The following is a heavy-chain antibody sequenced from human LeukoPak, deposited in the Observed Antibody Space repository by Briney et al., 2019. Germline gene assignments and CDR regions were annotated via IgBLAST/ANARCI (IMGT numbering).Heavy chain of an antibody. J-gene: IGHJ6*03. CDR2: ISAYNGNT. V-gene: IGHV1-18*01. CDR3: ARARGGSSRYYYYMDV. D-gene: IGHD1-26*01. CDR1: GYTFTSYG. Sequence: ASVKVSCKAPGYTFTSYGFSWVRQAPGQGLEYMGWISAYNGNTNYAQKLQGRVTMTTDTSTSTAFMELRSLRSDDTAVYYCARARGGSSRYYYYMDVWGKGTTVTISS.